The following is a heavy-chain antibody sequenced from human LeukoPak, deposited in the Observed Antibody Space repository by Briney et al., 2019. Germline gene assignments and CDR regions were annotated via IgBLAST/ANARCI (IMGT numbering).Heavy chain of an antibody. J-gene: IGHJ6*03. V-gene: IGHV1-69*01. CDR2: IIPIFDTA. Sequence: SVRVSCKASGGTFSSYAISWVRQAPGQGLEWMGGIIPIFDTANYAQKFQGRVTITADESTSTAYMELSSLRSEDTAVYYCARADIVVVPAAYYYFYMDVWGKGTTVTVSS. CDR1: GGTFSSYA. CDR3: ARADIVVVPAAYYYFYMDV. D-gene: IGHD2-2*01.